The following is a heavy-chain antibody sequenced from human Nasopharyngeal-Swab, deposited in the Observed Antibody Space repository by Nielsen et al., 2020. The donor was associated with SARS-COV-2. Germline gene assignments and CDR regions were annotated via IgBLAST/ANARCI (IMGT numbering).Heavy chain of an antibody. V-gene: IGHV3-48*03. J-gene: IGHJ6*02. D-gene: IGHD3-3*01. CDR1: RLTLSSYE. Sequence: SLTLACAPSRLTLSSYEMNCVRHAPGGGLEWDSYISSRGSTIYYADSVKGRFTISRDNAKNSLYLQMNSLRAEDTAVYYCARSHTSITIFGVVTYYGMDVWGQGTTVTVSS. CDR3: ARSHTSITIFGVVTYYGMDV. CDR2: ISSRGSTI.